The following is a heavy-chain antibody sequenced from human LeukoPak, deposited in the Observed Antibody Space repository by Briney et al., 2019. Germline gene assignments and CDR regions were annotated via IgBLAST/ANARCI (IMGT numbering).Heavy chain of an antibody. Sequence: GRSLRLSCVASGFTFSSYAMHWVRQAPGKGLEWVALISYDGSNKYYADSVKGRFTISRDNSKNTLYLQMNSLRAEDTAVYYCARGGVYSSGSYYLYYFDYWGQETLVTVSS. D-gene: IGHD6-19*01. V-gene: IGHV3-30-3*01. CDR1: GFTFSSYA. CDR2: ISYDGSNK. CDR3: ARGGVYSSGSYYLYYFDY. J-gene: IGHJ4*02.